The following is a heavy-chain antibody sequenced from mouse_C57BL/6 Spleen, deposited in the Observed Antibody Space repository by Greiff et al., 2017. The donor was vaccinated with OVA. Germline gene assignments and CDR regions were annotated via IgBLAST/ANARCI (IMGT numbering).Heavy chain of an antibody. Sequence: EVQLQESGPGLVKPSQSLSLTCSVTGYSIPSGYYWYLLRQFPGNKLLWMGYISYDGSNTYNPSLKNRISLTRDTSKNQFFLKLNSVTTEDTATYYCARSGTYYSNSAWFAYWGQGTLVTVSA. CDR1: GYSIPSGYY. V-gene: IGHV3-6*01. J-gene: IGHJ3*01. D-gene: IGHD2-5*01. CDR2: ISYDGSN. CDR3: ARSGTYYSNSAWFAY.